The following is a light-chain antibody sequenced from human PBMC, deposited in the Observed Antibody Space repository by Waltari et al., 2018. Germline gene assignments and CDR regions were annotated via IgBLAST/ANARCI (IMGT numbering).Light chain of an antibody. J-gene: IGLJ2*01. CDR3: SSYVGSNNLV. Sequence: QSALTQPPSASGSPGQSVTISCTGTRSDVGAYDYVSWYQHHPGKAPKLLISEVSKRPSGVPDRFSGSRSGNTASLTVSGLQAEDEADYYCSSYVGSNNLVFGGGTKLTVL. CDR2: EVS. V-gene: IGLV2-8*01. CDR1: RSDVGAYDY.